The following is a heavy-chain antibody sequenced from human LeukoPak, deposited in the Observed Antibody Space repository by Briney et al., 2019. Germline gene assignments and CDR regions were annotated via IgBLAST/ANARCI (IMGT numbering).Heavy chain of an antibody. CDR2: IYYSGST. CDR3: ARDGGCSSTSCYPDY. CDR1: GRSISSGDYY. V-gene: IGHV4-30-4*01. Sequence: SQTLSLTCTVSGRSISSGDYYWSWVRQPPGKGLEWIGYIYYSGSTYYNPSLKSRVTISVDTSKNQFSLKLSSVTAADTAVYYCARDGGCSSTSCYPDYWGQGTLVTVSS. D-gene: IGHD2-2*01. J-gene: IGHJ4*02.